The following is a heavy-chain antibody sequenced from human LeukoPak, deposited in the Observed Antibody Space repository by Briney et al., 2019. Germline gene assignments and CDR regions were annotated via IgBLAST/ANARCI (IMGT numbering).Heavy chain of an antibody. CDR1: GGSIGSRSFY. V-gene: IGHV4-39*01. CDR3: ARRTSGGYSGYIDR. D-gene: IGHD5-12*01. Sequence: SEALSLTCNVSGGSIGSRSFYWGWIRQPPGQGLEFIGSIDHSGNTNYNSSLKSRVTISADTSRNQFSLKLRSVTAADTAAYYCARRTSGGYSGYIDRWGLGTLVTVSS. CDR2: IDHSGNT. J-gene: IGHJ5*02.